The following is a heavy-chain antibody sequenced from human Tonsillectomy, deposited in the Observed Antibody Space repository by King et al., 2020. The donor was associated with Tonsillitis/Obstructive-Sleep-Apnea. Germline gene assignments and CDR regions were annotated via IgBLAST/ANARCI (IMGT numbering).Heavy chain of an antibody. D-gene: IGHD5-24*01. J-gene: IGHJ6*02. Sequence: VQLVESGGAVVQPGRSLRLSCAASGLIFSNYAMHWVRQAPGKGLEWVAVVSYDGNNKYYAESVKGRFTVSRDNSKNTLYLQMNSLRREDSGVYYCVAGDGHKLRGSWFFGMGVWGPRTPVP. V-gene: IGHV3-30*04. CDR2: VSYDGNNK. CDR3: VAGDGHKLRGSWFFGMGV. CDR1: GLIFSNYA.